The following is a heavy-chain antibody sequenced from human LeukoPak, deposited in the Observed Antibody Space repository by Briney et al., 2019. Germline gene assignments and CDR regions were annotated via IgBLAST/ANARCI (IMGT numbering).Heavy chain of an antibody. D-gene: IGHD6-19*01. J-gene: IGHJ5*02. Sequence: PGGSLRLSCAASGFTFSNFNLNWVRQAPGKGLEWISCIDASGVNTYYADSVKGRFTISRDNSNNTLYLQMNSLRAEDTAVYYCAKGSGSGWYGWFDPWGQGTLVTVSS. CDR1: GFTFSNFN. V-gene: IGHV3-23*01. CDR2: IDASGVNT. CDR3: AKGSGSGWYGWFDP.